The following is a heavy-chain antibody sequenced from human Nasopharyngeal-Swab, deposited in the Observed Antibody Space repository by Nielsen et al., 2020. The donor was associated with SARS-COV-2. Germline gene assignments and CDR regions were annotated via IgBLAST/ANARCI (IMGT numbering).Heavy chain of an antibody. J-gene: IGHJ4*02. V-gene: IGHV3-7*01. Sequence: AGSLRLSCVASGFTFRDNWMSWVRQAPAKGLAWVASIKQDGSEKNYVDSVKGRFTISKDNAKNSLFLQMDSLGTEDTAFYYCAKVGGRTSPMGSWGQGTLVTVSS. D-gene: IGHD3-10*01. CDR3: AKVGGRTSPMGS. CDR2: IKQDGSEK. CDR1: GFTFRDNW.